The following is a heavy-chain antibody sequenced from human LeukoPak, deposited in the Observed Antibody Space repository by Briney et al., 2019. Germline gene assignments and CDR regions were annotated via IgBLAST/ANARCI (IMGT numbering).Heavy chain of an antibody. D-gene: IGHD3-10*01. CDR1: GFTFSNYA. CDR3: VRGGDYGSGSFRWRHFDS. CDR2: ISYDGRHE. V-gene: IGHV3-30*04. J-gene: IGHJ4*02. Sequence: PGRSLRLSCAASGFTFSNYAMHWVRQAPGKGLEWVAVISYDGRHENYADSVKGRFTISRVNPKNTLYLQVNSLRTEDTAVYYCVRGGDYGSGSFRWRHFDSGGQGTLVTVSS.